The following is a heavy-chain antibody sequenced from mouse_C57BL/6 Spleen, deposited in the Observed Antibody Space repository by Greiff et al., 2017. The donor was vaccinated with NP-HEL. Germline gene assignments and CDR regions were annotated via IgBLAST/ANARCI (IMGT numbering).Heavy chain of an antibody. D-gene: IGHD1-2*01. Sequence: QVQLKQSGAELVRPGASVKLSCKASGYTFTSYGISWVKQRTGQGLEWIGEIYPRSGNTNYNEKFTGKATLTADKSSSTAYMELRSLSSEDSAVYFCARSGGYYGGYFDDWGTGTTVTVSS. J-gene: IGHJ1*03. CDR3: ARSGGYYGGYFDD. V-gene: IGHV1-81*01. CDR1: GYTFTSYG. CDR2: IYPRSGNT.